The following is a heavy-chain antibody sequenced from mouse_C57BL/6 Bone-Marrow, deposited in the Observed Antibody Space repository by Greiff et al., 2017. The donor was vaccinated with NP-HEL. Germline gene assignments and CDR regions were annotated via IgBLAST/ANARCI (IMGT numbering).Heavy chain of an antibody. V-gene: IGHV1-26*01. Sequence: EVQLQQSGPELVKPGASVKISCKASGYTFTDYYMNWVKQSHGKSLEWIGDINPNNGGTSYNQKFKGKATLTVDKSSSTAYMELRSLTSEDSAVYYCARAGDGGNYAMDYWGQGTSVTVSS. D-gene: IGHD3-3*01. CDR2: INPNNGGT. CDR3: ARAGDGGNYAMDY. J-gene: IGHJ4*01. CDR1: GYTFTDYY.